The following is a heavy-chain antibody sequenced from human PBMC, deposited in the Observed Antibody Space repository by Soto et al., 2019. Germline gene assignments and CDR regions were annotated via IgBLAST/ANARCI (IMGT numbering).Heavy chain of an antibody. V-gene: IGHV4-31*03. CDR2: IYYSGST. D-gene: IGHD5-12*01. CDR1: GGSISSGGYY. CDR3: ARGPTVRRDGYNFDY. J-gene: IGHJ4*02. Sequence: SETLSLTCTVSGGSISSGGYYWSWIRQHPGKGLEWIGYIYYSGSTYYNPSLKSRVTISVDTSKNQFSLKLSSVTAADTAVYYCARGPTVRRDGYNFDYWGQGTLVTVSS.